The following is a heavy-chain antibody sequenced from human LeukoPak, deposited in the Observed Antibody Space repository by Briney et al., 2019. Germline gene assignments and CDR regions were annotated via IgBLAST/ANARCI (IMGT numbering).Heavy chain of an antibody. Sequence: GGSLRLSCAASGFTFSSYAMSWVRQAPGKGLEWVAVISYDGSNKYYADSVKGRFTISRDNSKNTLYLQMNSLRAEDTAVYYCAKDLYYYDSSGYKLFHWGQGTLVTVSS. CDR3: AKDLYYYDSSGYKLFH. V-gene: IGHV3-30*18. CDR1: GFTFSSYA. D-gene: IGHD3-22*01. J-gene: IGHJ4*02. CDR2: ISYDGSNK.